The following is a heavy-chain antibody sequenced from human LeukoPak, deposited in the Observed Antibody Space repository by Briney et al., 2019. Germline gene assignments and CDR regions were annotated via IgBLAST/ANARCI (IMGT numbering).Heavy chain of an antibody. V-gene: IGHV3-30*18. CDR3: AKDFVGYYDILTGYYKDYYYYGMDV. CDR1: GFTFSSYG. Sequence: GRSLRLSCAASGFTFSSYGTHWVRQAPGKGLEWVAVISYDGSNKYYADSVKGRFTISRDNSKNTLYLQMNSLRAEDTAVYYCAKDFVGYYDILTGYYKDYYYYGMDVWGKGTTVTVSS. CDR2: ISYDGSNK. D-gene: IGHD3-9*01. J-gene: IGHJ6*04.